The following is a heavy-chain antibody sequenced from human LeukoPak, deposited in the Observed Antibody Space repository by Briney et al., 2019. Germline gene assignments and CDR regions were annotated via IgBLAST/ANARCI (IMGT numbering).Heavy chain of an antibody. CDR1: GGSISSYY. J-gene: IGHJ4*02. CDR2: IYYSGST. CDR3: ARGRDSNYVFYFAN. D-gene: IGHD4-11*01. V-gene: IGHV4-59*01. Sequence: PSETLSLTCTVSGGSISSYYWSWIRQPPGKGLEWIGYIYYSGSTNYNPSLKSRVTISVDTSKNQFSLKLSSVTAADTAVYYCARGRDSNYVFYFANWGQGTLVTVSS.